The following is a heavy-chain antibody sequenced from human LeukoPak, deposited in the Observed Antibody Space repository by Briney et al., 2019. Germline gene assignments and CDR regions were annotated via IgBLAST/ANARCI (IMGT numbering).Heavy chain of an antibody. CDR3: ARGEEYSYGYRFDY. Sequence: ASVKVSCKASGYTFTSYAMHWVRQAPGQRLEWMGWINAGNGNTKYSQKFQGRVTITRDTSASTAYMELSSLRSEDTAVYYCARGEEYSYGYRFDYWGQGTLVTVSS. D-gene: IGHD5-18*01. CDR1: GYTFTSYA. V-gene: IGHV1-3*01. J-gene: IGHJ4*02. CDR2: INAGNGNT.